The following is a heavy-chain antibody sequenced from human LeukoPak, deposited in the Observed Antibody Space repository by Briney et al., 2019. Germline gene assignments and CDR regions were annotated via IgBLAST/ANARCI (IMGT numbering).Heavy chain of an antibody. D-gene: IGHD4-17*01. CDR2: INWNGDST. V-gene: IGHV3-20*04. CDR1: GFTFHNYG. CDR3: ARATVADYGDYGGGIDY. Sequence: GGSLRLSCEASGFTFHNYGLSWVRQAPGKGLEWVSGINWNGDSTDYGDSVKGRFTISRDNAKNSLYLQMNSLRAEDTAVYYCARATVADYGDYGGGIDYWGQGALVTVSS. J-gene: IGHJ4*02.